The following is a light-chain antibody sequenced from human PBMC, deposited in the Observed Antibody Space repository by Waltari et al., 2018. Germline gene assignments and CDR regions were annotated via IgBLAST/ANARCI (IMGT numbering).Light chain of an antibody. CDR2: GAS. J-gene: IGKJ1*01. CDR1: QSVSSN. V-gene: IGKV3-15*01. CDR3: QQYNNWPPGA. Sequence: MTQSPATLSVSPGERATLSCRAGQSVSSNLAWYQQKPGQAPRLLIYGASTRATGIPARFSGSGSGTEFTLTISSLQSEDFAVYYCQQYNNWPPGAFGQGTKVEIK.